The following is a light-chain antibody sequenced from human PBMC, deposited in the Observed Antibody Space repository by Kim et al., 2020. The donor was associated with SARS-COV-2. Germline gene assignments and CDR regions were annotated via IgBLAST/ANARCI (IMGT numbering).Light chain of an antibody. CDR2: DDN. CDR1: SSNIGNDY. J-gene: IGLJ2*01. CDR3: GTWDSSLTTVV. Sequence: GQKVTISCSGSSSNIGNDYVYWYQQLPGTAPKLLLYDDNKRPSGIPDRFSASKSGTSTSLDITGLQTEDEADYYCGTWDSSLTTVVFGGGTQLTVL. V-gene: IGLV1-51*01.